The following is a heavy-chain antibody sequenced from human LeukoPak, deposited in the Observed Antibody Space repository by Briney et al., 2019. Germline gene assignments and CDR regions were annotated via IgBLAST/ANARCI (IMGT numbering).Heavy chain of an antibody. J-gene: IGHJ3*02. V-gene: IGHV4-38-2*02. CDR1: GYSITSGYY. Sequence: SETLSLTCTVSGYSITSGYYWGWIRQPPGKGLEWIGRIYTSGSTNYNPSLKSRVTMSVDTSKNQFSLKLSSVTAADTAVYYCARIQPTYYYDSMSGPASFDIWGQGTMVTVSS. CDR2: IYTSGST. D-gene: IGHD3-22*01. CDR3: ARIQPTYYYDSMSGPASFDI.